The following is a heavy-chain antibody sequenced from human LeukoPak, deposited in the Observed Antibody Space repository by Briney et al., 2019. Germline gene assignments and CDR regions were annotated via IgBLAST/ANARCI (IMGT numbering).Heavy chain of an antibody. CDR1: GFTLSSYS. D-gene: IGHD2-15*01. V-gene: IGHV3-48*01. CDR2: ISSSSSTI. Sequence: PGTSLRLSCAASGFTLSSYSMNWVRQAPGKGLEWVSYISSSSSTIYYADSVKGRFTISRDNAKNSLYLQMNSLRAEDTAVYYCAREGGFLLRGSFDYWGQGTLVTVSS. CDR3: AREGGFLLRGSFDY. J-gene: IGHJ4*02.